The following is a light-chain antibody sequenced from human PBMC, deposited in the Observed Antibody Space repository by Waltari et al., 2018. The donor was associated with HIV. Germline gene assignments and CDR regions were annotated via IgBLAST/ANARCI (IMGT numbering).Light chain of an antibody. CDR1: ARDIGYFDY. CDR3: CSYAGTYTYV. J-gene: IGLJ1*01. V-gene: IGLV2-11*01. CDR2: GVF. Sequence: QSALTQPRSVSGSPGQSVTISCTGTARDIGYFDYLSWYQQYPGKAPKVIIYGVFQRPSGVPDRFTASKSGITASLTISGLQDEDEADYYCCSYAGTYTYVFGSGTTVTVL.